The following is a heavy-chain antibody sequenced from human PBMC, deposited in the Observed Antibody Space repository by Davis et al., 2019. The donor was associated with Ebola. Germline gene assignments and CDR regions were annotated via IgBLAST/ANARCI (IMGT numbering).Heavy chain of an antibody. CDR2: ILYGAGA. CDR3: ARHPGVGSASGRLDS. V-gene: IGHV4-59*08. Sequence: SETLFLTCTVSGGSISSYYWSWIRQSPGKGLEWIGYILYGAGAKYNPSLESRLTISGDTSKNQLSLKLTSVTAADTAIYYCARHPGVGSASGRLDSWGQGTLVVVSS. CDR1: GGSISSYY. J-gene: IGHJ4*02. D-gene: IGHD6-6*01.